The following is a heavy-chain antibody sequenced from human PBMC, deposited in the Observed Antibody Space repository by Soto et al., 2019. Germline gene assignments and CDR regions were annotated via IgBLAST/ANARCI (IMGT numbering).Heavy chain of an antibody. Sequence: GASVKVSCKASGHSSTHNGISWVRRAPGQGLEWMGWININRGDVNHAPKFQGRVTLTTGTSTTTAYMELRSLRLDDTAVYFCATDDMNRGRFDFWGHGTLVTVSS. CDR3: ATDDMNRGRFDF. CDR2: ININRGDV. CDR1: GHSSTHNG. V-gene: IGHV1-18*01. J-gene: IGHJ4*01.